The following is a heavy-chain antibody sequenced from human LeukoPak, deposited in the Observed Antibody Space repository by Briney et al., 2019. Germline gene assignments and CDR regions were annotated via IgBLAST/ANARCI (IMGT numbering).Heavy chain of an antibody. J-gene: IGHJ5*02. CDR3: ARLLWFGEFLTGPTDP. Sequence: ASVKVSCKASGYTFTSYFIHWVRQAPGQGLEWMGWINPNGGATKSAQKFQGRVTMTRDTSISTVYMELTSLTSDDTAVYYCARLLWFGEFLTGPTDPWGQGTQVIVSS. CDR2: INPNGGAT. CDR1: GYTFTSYF. D-gene: IGHD3-10*01. V-gene: IGHV1-2*02.